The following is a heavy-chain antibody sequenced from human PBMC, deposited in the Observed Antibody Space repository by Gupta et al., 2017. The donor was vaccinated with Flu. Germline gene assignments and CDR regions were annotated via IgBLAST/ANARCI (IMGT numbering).Heavy chain of an antibody. CDR3: TTDRLYYYDSSGYYRRIDY. Sequence: EVQLVESGGGLVKPGGSLRLSCAASGFTFSNAWLSWVRQVPGTGLEWVGCIKSKTDGGTTDYAAPVKGRVTISRDDSKNTPYLQMNSLKTEDTAVYYCTTDRLYYYDSSGYYRRIDYWGQGTLVTVAS. V-gene: IGHV3-15*01. J-gene: IGHJ4*02. CDR1: GFTFSNAW. CDR2: IKSKTDGGTT. D-gene: IGHD3-22*01.